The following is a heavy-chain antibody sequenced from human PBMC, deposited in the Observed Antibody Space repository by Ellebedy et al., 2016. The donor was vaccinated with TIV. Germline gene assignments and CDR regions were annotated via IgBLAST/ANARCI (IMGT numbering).Heavy chain of an antibody. CDR3: ARAWNRGQLVRLGSYFDY. Sequence: GGSLRLSCAASGFTFSSYAMHWVRQAPGKGLEWLAVLAYDGSNKYDADSVKGRFTISRDNAKNSLYLQMNSLRAEDTAVYYCARAWNRGQLVRLGSYFDYWGQGTLVTVSS. V-gene: IGHV3-30-3*01. D-gene: IGHD6-6*01. CDR2: LAYDGSNK. J-gene: IGHJ4*02. CDR1: GFTFSSYA.